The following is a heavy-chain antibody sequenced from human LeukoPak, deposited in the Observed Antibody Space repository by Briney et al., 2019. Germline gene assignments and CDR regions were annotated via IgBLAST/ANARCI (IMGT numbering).Heavy chain of an antibody. J-gene: IGHJ4*02. V-gene: IGHV3-9*01. CDR3: AKDVVGEVIITPHFDY. Sequence: GGSLRLSCAASGFTFDDYAMHWVRQAPGKGLEWVSGISWNSGSIGYADSVQGRFTISRDNAKNSLSLQLTSLRAEDTALYYCAKDVVGEVIITPHFDYWGQGTLVTVSS. CDR1: GFTFDDYA. CDR2: ISWNSGSI. D-gene: IGHD3-22*01.